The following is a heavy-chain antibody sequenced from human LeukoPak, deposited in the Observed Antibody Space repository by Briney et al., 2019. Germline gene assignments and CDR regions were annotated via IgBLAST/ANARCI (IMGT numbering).Heavy chain of an antibody. J-gene: IGHJ4*02. D-gene: IGHD2-8*01. V-gene: IGHV4-59*01. CDR3: TRVVNGGHFDY. Sequence: PPETLSLTCSVSGASINNYYWTWIRQPPGKGLEWIGYVYHTGASGYHPSLKSRVAMSLDTSKNQVSLNLRSVTAADTAVYFCTRVVNGGHFDYWGQGTLVTVSS. CDR2: VYHTGAS. CDR1: GASINNYY.